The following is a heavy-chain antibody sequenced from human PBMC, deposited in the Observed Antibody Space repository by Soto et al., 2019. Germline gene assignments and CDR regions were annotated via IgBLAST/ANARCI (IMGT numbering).Heavy chain of an antibody. CDR2: MNPNSGNT. V-gene: IGHV1-8*01. J-gene: IGHJ2*01. CDR1: GYTFTSYD. D-gene: IGHD1-26*01. CDR3: ARGLGEWEVLPYWYFDL. Sequence: QVQLVQSGAEVKKPGASVKVSCKASGYTFTSYDINWVRQATGQGLEWMGWMNPNSGNTGYAQKFQGRVTMTRNTSISTAYMELSSLRSEDTAVYYCARGLGEWEVLPYWYFDLWGRGTLVTVSS.